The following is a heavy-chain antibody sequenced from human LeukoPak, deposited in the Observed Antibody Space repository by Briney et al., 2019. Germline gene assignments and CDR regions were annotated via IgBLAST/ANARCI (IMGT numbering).Heavy chain of an antibody. CDR1: GGSISSNSYY. D-gene: IGHD2-8*01. CDR3: ARSMGHYYYYMDV. J-gene: IGHJ6*03. Sequence: SETLSLTCAVSGGSISSNSYYWGWIRQPPGKGLEWIGSIYYSGSTYYNPSFKSRVTISVDTSKNQFSLKLSSVTAADTAVYYCARSMGHYYYYMDVWGKGTTVTISS. CDR2: IYYSGST. V-gene: IGHV4-39*01.